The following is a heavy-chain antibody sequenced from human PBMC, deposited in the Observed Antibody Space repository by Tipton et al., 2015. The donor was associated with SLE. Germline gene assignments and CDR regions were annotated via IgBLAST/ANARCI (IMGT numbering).Heavy chain of an antibody. CDR2: IYYSGST. CDR3: ARETYYYDSSGSY. J-gene: IGHJ4*02. V-gene: IGHV4-30-4*01. D-gene: IGHD3-22*01. CDR1: GGSISSGDYY. Sequence: TLSLTCTVSGGSISSGDYYWSWIRQPPGKGLEWIGYIYYSGSTYYNPSLKSRVTISVDTSKNQFSLKLSSVTAADTAVYYCARETYYYDSSGSYWGQGTLVTVSS.